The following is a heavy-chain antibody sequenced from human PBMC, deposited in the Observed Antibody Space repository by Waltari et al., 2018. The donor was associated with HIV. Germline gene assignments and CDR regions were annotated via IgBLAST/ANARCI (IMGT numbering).Heavy chain of an antibody. D-gene: IGHD1-1*01. CDR3: AKVLTALAHLTKYGMDV. Sequence: DPVKGRFTISSDNSKDTLYLQMNSLRAEDTAVYYCAKVLTALAHLTKYGMDVWGRGTAVTVSS. V-gene: IGHV3-33*06. J-gene: IGHJ6*02.